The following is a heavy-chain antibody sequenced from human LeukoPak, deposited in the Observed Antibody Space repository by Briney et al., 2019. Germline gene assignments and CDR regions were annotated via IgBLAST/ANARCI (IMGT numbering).Heavy chain of an antibody. CDR1: GGSITSYY. J-gene: IGHJ4*02. Sequence: PSETLSLTCTVSGGSITSYYWSWIRQPPGKGLEWIGEINHSGSTNYNPSLKSRVTISVDTSKNQFSLKLSSVTDADTAAYYCASPYYYGSGSYPYWGQGTLVTVSS. CDR2: INHSGST. CDR3: ASPYYYGSGSYPY. V-gene: IGHV4-34*01. D-gene: IGHD3-10*01.